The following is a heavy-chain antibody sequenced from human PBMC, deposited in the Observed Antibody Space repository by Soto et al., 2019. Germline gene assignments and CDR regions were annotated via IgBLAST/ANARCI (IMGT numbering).Heavy chain of an antibody. D-gene: IGHD6-25*01. J-gene: IGHJ4*02. CDR1: GGSISSGGQY. Sequence: QVQLKESGPGLVKPSQTLSLTCTVSGGSISSGGQYWSWIRQHPGKCLEWIGYIYDSGSTYYNPSLRSRVTISVDTSKKQFSLKLRSVTAADTAVYYCARDAAEYYFDYWGQGTLVTVSS. CDR2: IYDSGST. CDR3: ARDAAEYYFDY. V-gene: IGHV4-31*03.